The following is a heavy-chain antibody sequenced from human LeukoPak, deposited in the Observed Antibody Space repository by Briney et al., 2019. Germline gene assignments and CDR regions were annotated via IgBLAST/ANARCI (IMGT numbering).Heavy chain of an antibody. CDR3: TTELPRLLDSSGYYDY. D-gene: IGHD3-22*01. Sequence: GGSLRLSCAVSGFTFSSYGMSWVRQAPGKGLEWVGRIKSKTDGGTTDYAAPVKGRFTISRDDSKNTLYLQMNSLKTEDTAVYYCTTELPRLLDSSGYYDYWGQGTLVTVSS. CDR1: GFTFSSYG. CDR2: IKSKTDGGTT. J-gene: IGHJ4*02. V-gene: IGHV3-15*01.